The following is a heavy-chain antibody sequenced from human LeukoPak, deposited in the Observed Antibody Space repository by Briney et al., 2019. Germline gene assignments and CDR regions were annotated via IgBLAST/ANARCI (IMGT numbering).Heavy chain of an antibody. CDR1: GGSFSGYY. V-gene: IGHV4-34*01. CDR2: INHSGST. Sequence: SETLSLTCAVYGGSFSGYYWSWIRQPPGKGLEWIGEINHSGSTNYNPSLKSRVTISVDTSKNQFSLKLSTVTAADTAVYYCASSKPGTAMVKGRKYYSYGMDVWGKGTTVTVSS. D-gene: IGHD5-18*01. J-gene: IGHJ6*04. CDR3: ASSKPGTAMVKGRKYYSYGMDV.